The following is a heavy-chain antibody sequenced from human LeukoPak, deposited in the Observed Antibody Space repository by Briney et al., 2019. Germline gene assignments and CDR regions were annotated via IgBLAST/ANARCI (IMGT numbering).Heavy chain of an antibody. CDR3: AAFDY. CDR1: GGSISIYY. D-gene: IGHD6-13*01. J-gene: IGHJ4*02. Sequence: SETLSLTCTVSGGSISIYYWSWIRQPAGKGLEWIGRIYTSGTTHYNPSLKSRVTMSVDTSKNQFSPSLSSVTAADTAVELAAAFDYGGLGPLVTVSS. V-gene: IGHV4-4*07. CDR2: IYTSGTT.